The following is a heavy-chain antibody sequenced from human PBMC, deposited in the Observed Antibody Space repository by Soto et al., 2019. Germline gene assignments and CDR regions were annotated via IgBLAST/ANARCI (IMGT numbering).Heavy chain of an antibody. Sequence: GGSLRLSCAASGFTFSSYSMNWVRQAPGKGLEWVSSISSSSSYIYYADSVKGRFTISRDNAKNSLYLQMNSLRAEDTAVYYCTASRAVARFDYWGQGTLVTVLL. CDR1: GFTFSSYS. CDR3: TASRAVARFDY. D-gene: IGHD6-19*01. V-gene: IGHV3-21*01. CDR2: ISSSSSYI. J-gene: IGHJ4*02.